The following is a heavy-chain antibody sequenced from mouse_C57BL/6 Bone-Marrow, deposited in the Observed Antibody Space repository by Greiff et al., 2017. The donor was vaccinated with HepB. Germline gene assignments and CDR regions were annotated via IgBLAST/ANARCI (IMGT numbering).Heavy chain of an antibody. Sequence: EVKLQESGAELVRPGASVKLSCTASCFNIKDDYMHWVKQRPEQGLEWIGWIDPENGDTEYASKFQGKATITADTSSNTAYLQLSSLTSEDTAVYYCTTIYDGYYSRRVVDAMDYWGQGTSVTVSS. CDR2: IDPENGDT. V-gene: IGHV14-4*01. CDR3: TTIYDGYYSRRVVDAMDY. D-gene: IGHD2-3*01. CDR1: CFNIKDDY. J-gene: IGHJ4*01.